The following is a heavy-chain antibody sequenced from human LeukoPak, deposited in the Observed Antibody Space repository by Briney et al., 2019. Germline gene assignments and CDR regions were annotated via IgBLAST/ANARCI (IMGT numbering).Heavy chain of an antibody. J-gene: IGHJ5*02. D-gene: IGHD6-19*01. Sequence: GGSLRLSCAASGLTFSNYGMHWVRQAPGKGLERVAVIWYDGSNKYYADSVQGRFTISRDNSKKTLYLQMNSLKAEDTAVYYCVRVAVAGNLNNWFDPWGQGTLVTVSS. CDR1: GLTFSNYG. CDR2: IWYDGSNK. CDR3: VRVAVAGNLNNWFDP. V-gene: IGHV3-33*01.